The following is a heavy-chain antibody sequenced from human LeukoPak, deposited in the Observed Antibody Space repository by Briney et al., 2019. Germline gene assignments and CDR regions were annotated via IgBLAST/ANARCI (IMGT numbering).Heavy chain of an antibody. CDR2: IYYSGST. CDR3: ARQHYYGSGTQPGWIDY. J-gene: IGHJ4*02. V-gene: IGHV4-59*08. CDR1: GGSISSYY. Sequence: SETLSLTCTVSGGSISSYYWSWIRQPPGKGLEWIGYIYYSGSTNYNPSLKSRVTISVDTSKNQFSLKLSSVTAADTAVYYCARQHYYGSGTQPGWIDYWGQGTLVTVSS. D-gene: IGHD3-10*01.